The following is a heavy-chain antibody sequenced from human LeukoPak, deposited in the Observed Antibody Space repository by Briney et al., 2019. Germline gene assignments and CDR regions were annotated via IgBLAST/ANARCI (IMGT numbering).Heavy chain of an antibody. CDR3: ARDLPYSGWYYFDQ. D-gene: IGHD6-19*01. CDR2: IRYDGSKE. V-gene: IGHV3-30*02. CDR1: GFSFNIYG. J-gene: IGHJ4*02. Sequence: PGGSLRLSCTPSGFSFNIYGMHWVGQTPGKGLEGVAFIRYDGSKEYYADSVKGGLTISRENYKSTLYVQMNSLRAEDSAVYYCARDLPYSGWYYFDQWGQGTLVTVSS.